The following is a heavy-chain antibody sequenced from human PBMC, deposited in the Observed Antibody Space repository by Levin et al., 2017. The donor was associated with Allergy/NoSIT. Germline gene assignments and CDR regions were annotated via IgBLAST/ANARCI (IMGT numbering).Heavy chain of an antibody. CDR1: GFTFSSYG. J-gene: IGHJ4*02. D-gene: IGHD2-2*01. Sequence: GGSLRLSCAASGFTFSSYGMHWVRQAPGKGLEWVAVISYDGSNKYYADSVKGRFTISRDNSKNTLYLQMNSLRAEDTAVYYCAKTGVVPAAIPFDYWGQGTLVTVSS. CDR3: AKTGVVPAAIPFDY. V-gene: IGHV3-30*18. CDR2: ISYDGSNK.